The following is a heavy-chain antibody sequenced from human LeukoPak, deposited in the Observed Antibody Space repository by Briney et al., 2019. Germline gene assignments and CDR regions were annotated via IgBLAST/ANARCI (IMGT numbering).Heavy chain of an antibody. CDR3: ASFRNDYGDYALAAGAYYFDY. D-gene: IGHD4-17*01. Sequence: SETLSLTCTVSGGSISSYYWSWIRQPPGKGLEWIGYIYYSGSTNYNPSLKSRVTISVDTSKNQFSLKLSSVTAADTAVYYCASFRNDYGDYALAAGAYYFDYWGQGTLVTVSS. J-gene: IGHJ4*02. V-gene: IGHV4-59*01. CDR1: GGSISSYY. CDR2: IYYSGST.